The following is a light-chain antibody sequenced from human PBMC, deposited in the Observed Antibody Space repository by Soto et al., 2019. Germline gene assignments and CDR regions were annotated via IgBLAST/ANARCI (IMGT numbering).Light chain of an antibody. CDR3: QQFIDGWT. V-gene: IGKV1-5*01. J-gene: IGKJ1*01. CDR2: DAS. Sequence: IQMTQSPSTLSASIGARVTITCRASQSINNRLAWYQQMPGKAPNLLIYDASSLESGVPSRFRGSGSETEFTLTISGLQPDDFATYYCQQFIDGWTFGQGTKVDIK. CDR1: QSINNR.